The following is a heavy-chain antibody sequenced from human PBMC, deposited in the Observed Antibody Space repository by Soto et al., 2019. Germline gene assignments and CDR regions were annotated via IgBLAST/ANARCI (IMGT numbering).Heavy chain of an antibody. CDR1: GGSISSYY. D-gene: IGHD3-3*01. CDR3: ARGRDHYDFWSGTPRSAFDI. CDR2: IYYSGST. V-gene: IGHV4-59*01. J-gene: IGHJ3*02. Sequence: SETLSLTCTVSGGSISSYYRSWIRQPPGKGLEWIGYIYYSGSTNYNPSLKSRVTISVDTSKNQFSLKLSSVTAADTAVYYCARGRDHYDFWSGTPRSAFDIWGQGTMVTVSS.